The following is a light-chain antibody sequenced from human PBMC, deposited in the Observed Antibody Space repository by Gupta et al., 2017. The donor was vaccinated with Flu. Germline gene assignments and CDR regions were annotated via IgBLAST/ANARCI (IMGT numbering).Light chain of an antibody. Sequence: DIQMTQSPSTLSASVGDRVTITCRASQSVSGWLAWYQQKPGEAPKVLIYRASILQNGVPPRFSGSGSGTEFTLTISSLQPDDFATYYCQQYNSYSHLTFGQGTRLEIK. J-gene: IGKJ5*01. CDR2: RAS. CDR3: QQYNSYSHLT. CDR1: QSVSGW. V-gene: IGKV1-5*03.